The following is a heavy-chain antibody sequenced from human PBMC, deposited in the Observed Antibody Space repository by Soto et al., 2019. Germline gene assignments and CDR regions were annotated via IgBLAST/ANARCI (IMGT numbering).Heavy chain of an antibody. D-gene: IGHD4-4*01. CDR1: GVSMSFD. J-gene: IGHJ6*01. V-gene: IGHV4-59*08. Sequence: SETLPLTCTVSGVSMSFDWSLIRHPPGKRLEWIGFVHHSGSTTYNPSLKSRVTISVDTSKNQLSLKLSSVTAADTAVYYCARHSQYHRYGMDVSGQGTTDTGSS. CDR3: ARHSQYHRYGMDV. CDR2: VHHSGST.